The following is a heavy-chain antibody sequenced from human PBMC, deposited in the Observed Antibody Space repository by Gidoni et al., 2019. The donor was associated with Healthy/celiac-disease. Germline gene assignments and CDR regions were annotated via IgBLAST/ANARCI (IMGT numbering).Heavy chain of an antibody. CDR2: INPSGGNT. D-gene: IGHD5-18*01. CDR3: GRGGDTAMGGLDY. V-gene: IGHV1-46*01. CDR1: GYTFTSYY. Sequence: QVQLVQSGAVVKKPGASLKVSCTASGYTFTSYYMPWVRQAPGQGLEWMGRINPSGGNTSYAQKFQGRVTMTRDMSTSTVYMELSSLRSEDTAVYYCGRGGDTAMGGLDYWGQGTLVTVSS. J-gene: IGHJ4*02.